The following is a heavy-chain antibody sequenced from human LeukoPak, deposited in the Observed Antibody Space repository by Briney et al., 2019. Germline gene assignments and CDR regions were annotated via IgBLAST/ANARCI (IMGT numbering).Heavy chain of an antibody. D-gene: IGHD3-22*01. CDR3: AKGPGYYDSSGYHPSYFDY. V-gene: IGHV3-23*01. Sequence: GGSLRLSCAASGFTFSSYAMSWVRQAPGKGLEWVSAISGSGGSTYYADSVKGRFTISRDNSKNTLYLQMNSLRAEDTAVYYCAKGPGYYDSSGYHPSYFDYWGQGTLVTVSS. CDR1: GFTFSSYA. CDR2: ISGSGGST. J-gene: IGHJ4*02.